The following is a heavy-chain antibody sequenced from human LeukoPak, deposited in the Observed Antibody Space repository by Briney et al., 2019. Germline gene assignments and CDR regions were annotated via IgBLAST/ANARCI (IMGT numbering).Heavy chain of an antibody. V-gene: IGHV4-34*01. CDR1: GGSFSGDY. D-gene: IGHD1-26*01. CDR2: INHSGST. J-gene: IGHJ6*03. Sequence: PSETLSLTCAVYGGSFSGDYWSWIRQPPGKGLEWIGEINHSGSTNYNPSLKSRVTISVDTSKNQFSLKLSSVTAADTAVYYCARWSSYSRGYYYYYMDVWGKGTTVTVSS. CDR3: ARWSSYSRGYYYYYMDV.